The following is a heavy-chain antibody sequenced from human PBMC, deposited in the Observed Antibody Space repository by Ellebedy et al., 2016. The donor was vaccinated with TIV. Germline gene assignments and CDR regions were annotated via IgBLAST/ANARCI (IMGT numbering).Heavy chain of an antibody. CDR3: ARGGPGSGAAFDI. CDR2: IIPIFGTA. D-gene: IGHD3-3*01. V-gene: IGHV1-69*06. Sequence: ASVKVSCKASGYTFTAYHMHWVRQAPGQGLEWMGGIIPIFGTANYAQKFQGRVTITADKSTSTAYMELSSLRSEDTAVYYCARGGPGSGAAFDIWGQGTMVTVSS. J-gene: IGHJ3*02. CDR1: GYTFTAYH.